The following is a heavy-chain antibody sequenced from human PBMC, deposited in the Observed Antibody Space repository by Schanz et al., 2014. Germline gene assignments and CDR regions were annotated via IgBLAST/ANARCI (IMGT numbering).Heavy chain of an antibody. V-gene: IGHV3-21*01. CDR2: ISRSSSSI. CDR3: AATTILAD. J-gene: IGHJ4*02. D-gene: IGHD3-3*01. CDR1: GFTFSSYS. Sequence: EVQLVESGGGLVKPGGSLRLSCAASGFTFSSYSMNWVRQAPGKGLEWVSSISRSSSSIYYADSVKGRFTISRDNAKNSLYLQMHSLRAEDTAVYYCAATTILADWGQGTLVAVSS.